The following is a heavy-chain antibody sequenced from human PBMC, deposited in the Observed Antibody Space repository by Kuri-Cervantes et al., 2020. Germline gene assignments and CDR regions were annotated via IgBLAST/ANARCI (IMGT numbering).Heavy chain of an antibody. CDR3: ARSRDVSYYGMDV. Sequence: GGSLRLSCAAYGFTFSNYWMHWVRQAPGKGLVWVSRINTDGTTTNYADSVKGRFTISRDSAKNTVYLQMNGLRGEDTAVYYCARSRDVSYYGMDVWGQGTTVTVSS. CDR1: GFTFSNYW. J-gene: IGHJ6*02. CDR2: INTDGTTT. D-gene: IGHD3-10*01. V-gene: IGHV3-74*01.